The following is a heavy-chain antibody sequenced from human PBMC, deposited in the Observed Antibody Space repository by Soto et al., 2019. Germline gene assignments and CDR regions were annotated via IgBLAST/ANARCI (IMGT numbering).Heavy chain of an antibody. J-gene: IGHJ5*02. V-gene: IGHV4-59*01. CDR3: ARVADYSNYYWFDP. CDR1: GGSISSYY. CDR2: IYYSGST. Sequence: SETLSLTCTVSGGSISSYYWSWIRQPPGKGLEWIGYIYYSGSTNYNPSLKSRVTISVDTSKNQFSLKLSSVTAADTAVYYCARVADYSNYYWFDPWGQGTLVTVSS. D-gene: IGHD4-4*01.